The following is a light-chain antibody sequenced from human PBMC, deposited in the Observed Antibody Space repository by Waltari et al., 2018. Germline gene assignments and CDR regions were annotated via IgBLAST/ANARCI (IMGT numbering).Light chain of an antibody. CDR1: QSVTNY. V-gene: IGKV3-11*01. J-gene: IGKJ4*01. CDR2: DTS. Sequence: DIVLTQSPAILSLSHGERASLACRASQSVTNYLAWYQQKPGQAPRLLIYDTSTRATGIPARFSGSGFGTDFTLTISSLEPEDFAIYYCQQRRDWPLTFGGGTKVEIK. CDR3: QQRRDWPLT.